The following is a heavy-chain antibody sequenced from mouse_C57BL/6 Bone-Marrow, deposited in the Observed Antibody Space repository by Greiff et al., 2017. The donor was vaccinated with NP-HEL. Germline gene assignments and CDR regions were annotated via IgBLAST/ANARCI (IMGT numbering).Heavy chain of an antibody. CDR3: ATSYYSNYSFAY. CDR1: GFNIKDYY. CDR2: IDPEDGET. D-gene: IGHD2-5*01. Sequence: EVQRVESGAELVKPGASVKLSCTASGFNIKDYYMHWVKQRTEQGLEWIGRIDPEDGETKYAPKFQGKATITADTSSNTAYLQLSSLTSEDTAVYYCATSYYSNYSFAYWGQGTLVTVSA. V-gene: IGHV14-2*01. J-gene: IGHJ3*01.